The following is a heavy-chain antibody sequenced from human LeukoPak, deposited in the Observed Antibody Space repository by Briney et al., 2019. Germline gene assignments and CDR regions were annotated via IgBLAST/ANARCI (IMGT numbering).Heavy chain of an antibody. D-gene: IGHD6-13*01. J-gene: IGHJ5*02. CDR2: ISAYNGNT. CDR3: ARARIAAAGFWFDP. CDR1: RYTFTSYG. V-gene: IGHV1-18*01. Sequence: GASVTVSCKGSRYTFTSYGISWVRQAPGQGLEWMGWISAYNGNTNYAQKLQGRVTMTTGTSTSPAYMELRSLRSDDTAVYYCARARIAAAGFWFDPWGQGTLVTVSS.